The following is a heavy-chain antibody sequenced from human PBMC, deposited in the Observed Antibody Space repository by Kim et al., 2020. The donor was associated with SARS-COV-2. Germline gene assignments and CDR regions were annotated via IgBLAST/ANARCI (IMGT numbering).Heavy chain of an antibody. V-gene: IGHV5-51*01. J-gene: IGHJ6*02. CDR2: IYPGDSDT. CDR3: ARLGGYVILTGYDVYYYGMDV. CDR1: GYSFTSYW. D-gene: IGHD3-9*01. Sequence: GESLKISCKGSGYSFTSYWIGWVRQMPGKGLEWMGIIYPGDSDTRYSPSFQGQGTISADKSISTAYLQWSSLKASDTAMYYCARLGGYVILTGYDVYYYGMDVWGQGPTVTVSS.